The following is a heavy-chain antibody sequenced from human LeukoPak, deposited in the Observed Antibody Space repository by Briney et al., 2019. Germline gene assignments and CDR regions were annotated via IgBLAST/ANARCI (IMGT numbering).Heavy chain of an antibody. Sequence: NASETLSLTCSVSGGSISLSYYYWGWIRQPPGKALEWIGSVYYSGTTSYNPSLKSRVTISVDMSKNQFSLKLSSVTAADTAVYYCAIMTTVTRYYFDYWGQGTLVTVSS. V-gene: IGHV4-39*07. CDR2: VYYSGTT. D-gene: IGHD4-17*01. CDR3: AIMTTVTRYYFDY. J-gene: IGHJ4*02. CDR1: GGSISLSYYY.